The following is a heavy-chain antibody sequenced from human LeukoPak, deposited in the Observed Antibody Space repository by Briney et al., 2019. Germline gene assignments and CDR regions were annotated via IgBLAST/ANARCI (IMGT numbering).Heavy chain of an antibody. J-gene: IGHJ6*03. CDR2: FSGSGDNT. CDR3: ARRFGLGGNYYYYMDV. CDR1: GFTFSTYD. D-gene: IGHD3-10*01. Sequence: PGGSLRLSCAASGFTFSTYDMSWVRQAPGKGLEWVSAFSGSGDNTYYADSVKGRFTISRDNSKNTLYLQMNSLRAEDTAVYYCARRFGLGGNYYYYMDVWGKGTTVTVSS. V-gene: IGHV3-23*01.